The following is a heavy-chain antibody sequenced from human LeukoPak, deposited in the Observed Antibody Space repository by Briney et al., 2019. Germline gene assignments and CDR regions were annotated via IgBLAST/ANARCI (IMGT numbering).Heavy chain of an antibody. CDR3: AREYYDFWSGYYSGHYYYMDV. CDR2: IYTSGST. CDR1: GGSISSYY. J-gene: IGHJ6*03. V-gene: IGHV4-4*07. D-gene: IGHD3-3*01. Sequence: PSEILSLTCTVSGGSISSYYWSWIRQPAGKGLEWIGRIYTSGSTNYNPSLKSRVTMSVDTSKNQFSLKLSSVTAADTAVYYCAREYYDFWSGYYSGHYYYMDVWGKGTTVTVSS.